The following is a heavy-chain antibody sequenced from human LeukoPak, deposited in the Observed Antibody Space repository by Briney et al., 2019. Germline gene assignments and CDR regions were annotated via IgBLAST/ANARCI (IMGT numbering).Heavy chain of an antibody. CDR1: GFTFSAYG. J-gene: IGHJ4*02. CDR2: ISYDGSYQ. Sequence: GGSLRLSCAVSGFTFSAYGMPWVRQAPGKGLEWVAVISYDGSYQAYADSVKGRFTVFRDSSKNTLYLQLNSLRPEDTGLYYCARERRRDGYNYKDYWGQGTQISVSS. CDR3: ARERRRDGYNYKDY. D-gene: IGHD5-24*01. V-gene: IGHV3-30*04.